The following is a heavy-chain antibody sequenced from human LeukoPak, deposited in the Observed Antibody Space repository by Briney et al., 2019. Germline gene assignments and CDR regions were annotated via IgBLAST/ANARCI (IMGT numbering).Heavy chain of an antibody. Sequence: GESLKISCKGSGYSFTNYWIGWVRQMPGKGLEWMGIIYPGDSNTKCSPSFQGQVTISADKSISTAYLQWSSLKASDTAMYYCARHPGYNYGSNYYYYMDVWGKGTTVTVSS. V-gene: IGHV5-51*01. D-gene: IGHD5-18*01. J-gene: IGHJ6*03. CDR2: IYPGDSNT. CDR3: ARHPGYNYGSNYYYYMDV. CDR1: GYSFTNYW.